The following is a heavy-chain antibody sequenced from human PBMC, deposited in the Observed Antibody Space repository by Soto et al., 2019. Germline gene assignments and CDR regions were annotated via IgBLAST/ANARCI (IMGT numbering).Heavy chain of an antibody. D-gene: IGHD6-13*01. V-gene: IGHV4-34*01. CDR1: NGPFSGYY. Sequence: QVQLQQWGAGLLKPSETLSLTCAVYNGPFSGYYWTWIRQSPGGGLEWIGEINYGGATKYNSSLKSRVSLSLDTSKSQFSLNFTSVTAADTAVYYCARGVVSSSWYNGLDTWGQGTLVAVSS. J-gene: IGHJ5*02. CDR3: ARGVVSSSWYNGLDT. CDR2: INYGGAT.